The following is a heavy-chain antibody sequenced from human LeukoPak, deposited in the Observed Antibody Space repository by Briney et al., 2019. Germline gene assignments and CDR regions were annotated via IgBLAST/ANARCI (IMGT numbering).Heavy chain of an antibody. Sequence: GESLKISCKGSGYSFTSYWIGWVRQMPGKGLEWMGIIYPGDSDTRYSPSFQGQVTISADKSISTAYLQWSSLKASDTAMYYCARLHYSSTSCRPGDYYGMDVWGQGTTVTVSS. V-gene: IGHV5-51*01. CDR3: ARLHYSSTSCRPGDYYGMDV. D-gene: IGHD2-2*01. J-gene: IGHJ6*02. CDR2: IYPGDSDT. CDR1: GYSFTSYW.